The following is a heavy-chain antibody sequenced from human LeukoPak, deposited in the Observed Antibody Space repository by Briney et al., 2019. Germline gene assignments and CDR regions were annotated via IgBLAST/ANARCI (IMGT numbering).Heavy chain of an antibody. Sequence: VGSLRLSCAASGFTFSGYWMNWGREAPRKGRGWVASINHNGKVNYYVDSVKGRFTISRDNAKNSLYLQMSNLRAEDSVVYCGARGGGLDVWVQGATVAVSS. V-gene: IGHV3-7*03. CDR1: GFTFSGYW. D-gene: IGHD3-16*01. CDR3: ARGGGLDV. CDR2: INHNGKVN. J-gene: IGHJ6*02.